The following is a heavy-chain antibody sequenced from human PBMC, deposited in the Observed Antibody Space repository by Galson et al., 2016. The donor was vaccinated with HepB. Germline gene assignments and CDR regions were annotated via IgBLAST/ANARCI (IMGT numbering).Heavy chain of an antibody. Sequence: SLRLSCAASGFTVSSNYVTWVRQAPGKGLEWVSLIYSAGSTYYADSVKGRFTISRDDSKNTLYLQMNSLRAEDTALYYCARGQAPTYSDFWSGSSSPHYYYGMDVWGNGTTVTVSS. V-gene: IGHV3-66*02. CDR1: GFTVSSNY. J-gene: IGHJ6*04. CDR2: IYSAGST. D-gene: IGHD3-3*01. CDR3: ARGQAPTYSDFWSGSSSPHYYYGMDV.